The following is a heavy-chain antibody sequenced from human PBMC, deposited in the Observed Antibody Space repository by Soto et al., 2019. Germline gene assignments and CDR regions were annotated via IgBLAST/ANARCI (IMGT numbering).Heavy chain of an antibody. CDR1: GFTVSSNY. Sequence: EVQLVETGGGLIQPGGSLRLSCAASGFTVSSNYMSWVRQAPGKGLEWVSVIYSGGSTYYADSVKGRFTISRDNSKNTLYLQMNSLRAEDTAVYYCPREGYCYYGMDVWSQGTTVTVSS. CDR2: IYSGGST. V-gene: IGHV3-53*02. CDR3: PREGYCYYGMDV. J-gene: IGHJ6*02.